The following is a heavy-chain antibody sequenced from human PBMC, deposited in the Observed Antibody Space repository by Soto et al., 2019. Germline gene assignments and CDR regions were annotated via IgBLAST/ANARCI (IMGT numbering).Heavy chain of an antibody. D-gene: IGHD6-13*01. CDR1: GYTFTSYG. CDR2: ISAYNGNT. CDR3: ARDAPAGLNDY. J-gene: IGHJ4*02. V-gene: IGHV1-18*01. Sequence: QVQLVQSGAEVKKPGASVKVSCKASGYTFTSYGISWVRQAPGQGLEWMGWISAYNGNTKYAQKFQGRVTMTTDTPTSTAYMEVRSLRSDDTAVYYFARDAPAGLNDYWGQGTLVTVSS.